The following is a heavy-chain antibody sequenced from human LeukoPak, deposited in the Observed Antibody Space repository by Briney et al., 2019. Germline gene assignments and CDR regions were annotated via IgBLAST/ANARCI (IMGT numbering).Heavy chain of an antibody. Sequence: GGSLRLSCAASGFSFSGHWMNWVRQPPGKGLEWVANIKADGSEKYYVDSVEGRFTISRDDAKRTVDLQMDNLRAEDTAIYYCAYRNNFEYWGQGALVTVSS. CDR2: IKADGSEK. J-gene: IGHJ4*02. V-gene: IGHV3-7*05. CDR1: GFSFSGHW. D-gene: IGHD1-26*01. CDR3: AYRNNFEY.